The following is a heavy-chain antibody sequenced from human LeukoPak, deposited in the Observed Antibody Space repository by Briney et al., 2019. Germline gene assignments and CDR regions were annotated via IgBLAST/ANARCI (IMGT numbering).Heavy chain of an antibody. V-gene: IGHV1-2*02. J-gene: IGHJ4*02. CDR2: INPNSGGT. Sequence: ASVKVSCKASGYTFTSYYMHWVRQAPGQGLEWMGWINPNSGGTNYAQKFQGRVTMTRDTSISTAYMELSRLRSDDTAVYYCARDQSSSLNFDYWGQGTLVTVSS. CDR1: GYTFTSYY. D-gene: IGHD6-13*01. CDR3: ARDQSSSLNFDY.